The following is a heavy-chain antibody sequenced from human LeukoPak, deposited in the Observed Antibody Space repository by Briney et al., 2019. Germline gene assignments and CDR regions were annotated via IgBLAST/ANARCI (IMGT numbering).Heavy chain of an antibody. D-gene: IGHD6-13*01. J-gene: IGHJ6*03. CDR3: ARVGAQLDPFGNYYYMDV. CDR1: GGSISSGSYY. CDR2: IYTSGST. Sequence: SETLSLTFTVSGGSISSGSYYWSWIRQPAGKGLEWIGRIYTSGSTNYNPSLKSRVTMSVDTSKNQFSLKLSSVTAADTAVYYCARVGAQLDPFGNYYYMDVWGKGTTVTVSS. V-gene: IGHV4-61*02.